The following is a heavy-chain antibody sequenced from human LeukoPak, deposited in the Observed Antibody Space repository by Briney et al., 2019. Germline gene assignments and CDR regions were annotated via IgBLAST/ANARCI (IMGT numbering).Heavy chain of an antibody. V-gene: IGHV3-33*01. D-gene: IGHD3-22*01. J-gene: IGHJ5*02. Sequence: GGSLRLSCAASGFTFSSYGMHWVRQAPGKGLEWVAVIWYDGSNKYYADSVKGRFTISRDNSKNTLYLQMNSLRAEDTAVYYCARDPSWYYYDSSGYPPGGWFDPWGQGTLVTVSS. CDR3: ARDPSWYYYDSSGYPPGGWFDP. CDR2: IWYDGSNK. CDR1: GFTFSSYG.